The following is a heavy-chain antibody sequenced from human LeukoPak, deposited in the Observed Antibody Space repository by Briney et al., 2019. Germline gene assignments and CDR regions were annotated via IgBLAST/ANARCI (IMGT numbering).Heavy chain of an antibody. CDR2: INHSGST. CDR3: ARPHSPTLPILLGYFDL. V-gene: IGHV4-34*01. J-gene: IGHJ2*01. D-gene: IGHD3-16*01. Sequence: PSETLSLTCAVYGGSFSGYYWSWIRQPPGKGLEWIGEINHSGSTNYNPSLKSRVTISVDTSKNQFSLKLSSVTAADTAVYYCARPHSPTLPILLGYFDLGGRGTLFIVSS. CDR1: GGSFSGYY.